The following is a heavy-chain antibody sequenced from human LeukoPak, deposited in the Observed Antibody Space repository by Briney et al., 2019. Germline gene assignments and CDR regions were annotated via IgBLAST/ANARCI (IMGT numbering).Heavy chain of an antibody. J-gene: IGHJ4*02. D-gene: IGHD3-3*01. Sequence: GGSLRLSCAASGFTFSSYAMHWVRQAPGKGLEWVAVISYDGSNKYYADPVKGRFTISRDNSKNTLYLQMNSLRAEDTAVYYCARERGVNYDFWSGSFDYWGQGTLVTVSS. CDR3: ARERGVNYDFWSGSFDY. V-gene: IGHV3-30-3*01. CDR2: ISYDGSNK. CDR1: GFTFSSYA.